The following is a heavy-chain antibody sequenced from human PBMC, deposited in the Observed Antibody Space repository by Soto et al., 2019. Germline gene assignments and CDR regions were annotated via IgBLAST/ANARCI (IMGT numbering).Heavy chain of an antibody. D-gene: IGHD2-21*02. CDR2: ISYDGSNK. Sequence: GSLRLSCAASGFTFTPYGMHWVRQAPGKGLEWVAVISYDGSNKYYADSVKGRFTISRDNSKNTLYLQMSALRTEDTATYYCARSKRRYCGSDCYMFDLWGQGNLVTVSS. CDR3: ARSKRRYCGSDCYMFDL. CDR1: GFTFTPYG. V-gene: IGHV3-30*03. J-gene: IGHJ5*02.